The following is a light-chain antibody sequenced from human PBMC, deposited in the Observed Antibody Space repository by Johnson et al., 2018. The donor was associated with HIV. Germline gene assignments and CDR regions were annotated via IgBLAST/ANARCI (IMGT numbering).Light chain of an antibody. CDR1: SSNIGSNY. CDR3: GTWDSSLSAPFF. Sequence: QSVLTQSPSVSAAPGQKVTISCSGSSSNIGSNYVYWYQQFPGAAPKLLIYENNKRPSGIPDRFSGSKSGTSATLGITGLQTGDEAEYYCGTWDSSLSAPFFFGTGTKVTVL. J-gene: IGLJ1*01. V-gene: IGLV1-51*02. CDR2: ENN.